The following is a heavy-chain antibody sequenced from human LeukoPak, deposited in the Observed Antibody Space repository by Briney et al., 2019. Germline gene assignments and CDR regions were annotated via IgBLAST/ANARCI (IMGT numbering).Heavy chain of an antibody. CDR2: IIPMFGIP. J-gene: IGHJ4*02. CDR1: GGTFSRYP. CDR3: ARDSGSGTYTPTD. V-gene: IGHV1-69*04. Sequence: SVKVSCQASGGTFSRYPLRWVRQAPGQGLAWMGRIIPMFGIPNFAQKFEGRIRIPADKSTPTAYMDMSSLRSEDTAVYYCARDSGSGTYTPTDSGQGTLVTVSS. D-gene: IGHD3-10*01.